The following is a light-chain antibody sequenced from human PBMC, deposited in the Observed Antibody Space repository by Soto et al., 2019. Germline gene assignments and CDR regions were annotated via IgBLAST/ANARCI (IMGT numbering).Light chain of an antibody. CDR2: EVT. Sequence: QSVLTQPASVSGSPGQSITTSCTGTTSDVGTYNLVSWYQHHPGKAPQLIIFEVTKRPSGVSDRFSGSKSGNTASLTISGLLGEDEADYYCCSFAGRSPPTSVFGTGTKVTVL. V-gene: IGLV2-23*02. CDR1: TSDVGTYNL. CDR3: CSFAGRSPPTSV. J-gene: IGLJ1*01.